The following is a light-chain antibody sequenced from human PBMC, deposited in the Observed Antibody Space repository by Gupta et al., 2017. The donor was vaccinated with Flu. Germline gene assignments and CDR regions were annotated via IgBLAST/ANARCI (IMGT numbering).Light chain of an antibody. CDR1: TGAVTSGHY. CDR2: STS. J-gene: IGLJ3*02. Sequence: QTVVPQVPSRTASPGGTVTLTCAPSTGAVTSGHYPNWLQQSPGQAPRTLIYSTSTKHSWTPARFSGSLLGGKAALTLSDVQPEDEADYYCLLYFGGLGVFGGGTKVTVL. V-gene: IGLV7-43*01. CDR3: LLYFGGLGV.